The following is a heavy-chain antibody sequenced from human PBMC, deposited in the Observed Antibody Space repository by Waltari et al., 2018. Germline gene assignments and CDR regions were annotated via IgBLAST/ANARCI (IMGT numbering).Heavy chain of an antibody. CDR1: GGSISSGSYY. D-gene: IGHD2-21*01. V-gene: IGHV4-61*02. Sequence: QVQLQESGPGLVKPSQTLSLTCTVSGGSISSGSYYWSWIRQPAGKGLEWIGRIYTSGSTNYNPSLKSRVTRSVDTSKNQFSRKLSSVTAADTAVYYCARDAIYCGGDCYGYYFDYWGQGTLVTVSS. J-gene: IGHJ4*02. CDR3: ARDAIYCGGDCYGYYFDY. CDR2: IYTSGST.